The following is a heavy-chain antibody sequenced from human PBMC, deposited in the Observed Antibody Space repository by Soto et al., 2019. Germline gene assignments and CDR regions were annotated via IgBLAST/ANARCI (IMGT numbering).Heavy chain of an antibody. CDR1: GYSFTSYW. CDR3: ERHLSPYGMDV. V-gene: IGHV5-51*01. J-gene: IGHJ6*02. Sequence: PGESLKISCKGSGYSFTSYWIGWVRQMPGKGLEWMGIIYPGDSDTTYRPSFQGQVTISADKSISTAYVQWSSLKASDTAMYYCERHLSPYGMDVRGQGPTVPLSS. CDR2: IYPGDSDT.